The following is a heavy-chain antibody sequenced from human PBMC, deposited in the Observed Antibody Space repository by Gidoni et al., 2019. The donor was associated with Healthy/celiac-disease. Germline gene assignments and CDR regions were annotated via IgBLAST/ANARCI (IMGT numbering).Heavy chain of an antibody. J-gene: IGHJ4*02. CDR3: ARDDFWSGYYIFDY. CDR1: GGSISSGGYY. D-gene: IGHD3-3*01. Sequence: QVQLQESGPGLVEPSQTLPLTCTVSGGSISSGGYYWSWIRQHPGKGLEWIGYIYYSGSTYYNPSLKSRVTISVDTSKNQFSLKLSSVTAAETAVYYCARDDFWSGYYIFDYWGQGTLVTVSS. CDR2: IYYSGST. V-gene: IGHV4-31*03.